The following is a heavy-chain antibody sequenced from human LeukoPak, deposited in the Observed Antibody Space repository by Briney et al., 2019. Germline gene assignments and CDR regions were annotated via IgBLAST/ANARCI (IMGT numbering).Heavy chain of an antibody. J-gene: IGHJ5*02. V-gene: IGHV1-3*01. Sequence: GASVKVSCKASGYTFTSYAMHWVRQAPGQRLEWMGWVNAGNGNTKYSQKSQGRVTITRDTSASTAYMELSSLRSEDTAVYYCARGVPMWAAAGSNWFDPWGQGTLVIVSS. D-gene: IGHD6-13*01. CDR2: VNAGNGNT. CDR3: ARGVPMWAAAGSNWFDP. CDR1: GYTFTSYA.